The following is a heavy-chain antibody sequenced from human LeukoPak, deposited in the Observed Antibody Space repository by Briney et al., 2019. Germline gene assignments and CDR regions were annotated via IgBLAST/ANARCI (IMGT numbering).Heavy chain of an antibody. D-gene: IGHD6-19*01. Sequence: ASVKVSCKPTGYTFTAYYLNWRRQSPGQGFEWLGWINPNTGATMSAQKFQGRVTMTRDTSIDTAYMELSRLTSDDTAVYYCARDRVDSGWPRPCYCEKWGQGTLVTVSS. CDR2: INPNTGAT. CDR1: GYTFTAYY. J-gene: IGHJ4*02. CDR3: ARDRVDSGWPRPCYCEK. V-gene: IGHV1-2*02.